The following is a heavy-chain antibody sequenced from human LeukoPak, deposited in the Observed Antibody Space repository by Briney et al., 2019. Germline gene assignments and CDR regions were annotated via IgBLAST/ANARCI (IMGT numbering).Heavy chain of an antibody. CDR1: GFTFSGYA. V-gene: IGHV3-23*01. Sequence: PGGSLRLSCAASGFTFSGYAMNWVRQAPGKGLEWVSGISGSGGSTYYAASVKGRFTISRDNSKNTVYLQMNSLRAEDTAVYYCAKDKYYGSGSYYNEPLFDYWGQGTLVTVSS. CDR2: ISGSGGST. D-gene: IGHD3-10*01. J-gene: IGHJ4*02. CDR3: AKDKYYGSGSYYNEPLFDY.